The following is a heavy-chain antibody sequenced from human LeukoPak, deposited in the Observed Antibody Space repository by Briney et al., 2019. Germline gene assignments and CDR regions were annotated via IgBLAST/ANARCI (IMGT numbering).Heavy chain of an antibody. D-gene: IGHD2-2*01. V-gene: IGHV1-69*01. CDR2: IIPSFDIA. CDR3: ARGLGCSSTSCYVIPNLYYYYYMDV. CDR1: GGTFSTYA. Sequence: SVKVSCKASGGTFSTYAFTWVRQAPGQGLEWVGGIIPSFDIAKYPQKFQGRVTITADESTSTAYMELSSLRSEDTAVYYCARGLGCSSTSCYVIPNLYYYYYMDVWGKGTTVTVSS. J-gene: IGHJ6*03.